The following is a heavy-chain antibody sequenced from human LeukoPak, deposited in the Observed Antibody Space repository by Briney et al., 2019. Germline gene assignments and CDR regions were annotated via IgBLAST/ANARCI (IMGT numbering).Heavy chain of an antibody. J-gene: IGHJ4*02. D-gene: IGHD1-14*01. Sequence: SETLSLTCAVYGGSFSGYYWSWIRQPPGKGLEWIGEINHSGSTNYNPSLKSRVTISVDTSKNQFSLKLSSVTAADTGVYYCGSPPRYNVGYWGREPWSPSPQ. CDR2: INHSGST. V-gene: IGHV4-34*01. CDR3: GSPPRYNVGY. CDR1: GGSFSGYY.